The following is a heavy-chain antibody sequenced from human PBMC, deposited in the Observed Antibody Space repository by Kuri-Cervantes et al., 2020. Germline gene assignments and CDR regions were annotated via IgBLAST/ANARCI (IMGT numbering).Heavy chain of an antibody. Sequence: GESLKISCTASGFTLIDHYMDWVRQAPGKGLEWVSAISGSGGSTYYADSVKGRFTISRDNSKNTLYLQMNSLRAEDTAVYYCAKGRGLPVRTCFDYWGQGTLVTVSS. CDR1: GFTLIDHY. J-gene: IGHJ4*02. CDR3: AKGRGLPVRTCFDY. CDR2: ISGSGGST. D-gene: IGHD2-8*01. V-gene: IGHV3-23*01.